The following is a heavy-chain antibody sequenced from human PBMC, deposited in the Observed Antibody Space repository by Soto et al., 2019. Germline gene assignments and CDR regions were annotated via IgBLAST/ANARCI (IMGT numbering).Heavy chain of an antibody. Sequence: GGSLRLSCAASGFTFSDYYMSWIRQVPGKGLEWVAYISGTSDSIPYADSVKGRFTISRDNAKNSLYLQMNSLRAEDTAVYYCARVAVLTAAGTTDYWGQGTLVSVSS. V-gene: IGHV3-11*06. CDR2: ISGTSDSI. CDR1: GFTFSDYY. J-gene: IGHJ4*02. D-gene: IGHD6-13*01. CDR3: ARVAVLTAAGTTDY.